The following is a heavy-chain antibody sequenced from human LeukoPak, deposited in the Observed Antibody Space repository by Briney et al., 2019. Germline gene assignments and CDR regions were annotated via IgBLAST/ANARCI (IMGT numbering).Heavy chain of an antibody. J-gene: IGHJ4*02. V-gene: IGHV3-23*01. Sequence: PGGSLRLSCAASGFTFSSYSMNWVRQAPGKGLEWVSAISGSGGSTYYADSVKGRFTISRDNSKNTLYLQMNSLRAEDTAVYYCARKASSLVVVVAATKNFDYWGQGTLVTVSS. CDR3: ARKASSLVVVVAATKNFDY. D-gene: IGHD2-15*01. CDR2: ISGSGGST. CDR1: GFTFSSYS.